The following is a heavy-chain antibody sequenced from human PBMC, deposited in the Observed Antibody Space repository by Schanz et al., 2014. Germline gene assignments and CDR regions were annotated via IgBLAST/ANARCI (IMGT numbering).Heavy chain of an antibody. CDR3: VKDTNGGASGNYHAFDV. CDR1: GFTFEDYA. J-gene: IGHJ3*01. V-gene: IGHV3-9*01. Sequence: EMQLVESGGGLVQPGRSLRLSCAASGFTFEDYAMHWVRQVPGKGLEWVAGLSWNRRSVGYADSVKGRFTISRDNANNTLDLQMTSLRPEYSALYYCVKDTNGGASGNYHAFDVWGQGTRVTVSS. CDR2: LSWNRRSV. D-gene: IGHD4-4*01.